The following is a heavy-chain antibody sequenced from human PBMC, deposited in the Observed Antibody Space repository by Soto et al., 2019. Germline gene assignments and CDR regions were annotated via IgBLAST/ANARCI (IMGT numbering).Heavy chain of an antibody. Sequence: PSHTLSLTCVFSGDSVSTNSAAWNCNRHSPSRGLEWLGRTYFWSRWKNDYAESVKSRITVNADASKNQFFLHLDSVTSEDTGVYYCARGRPSYYAMDVWGQGTGVTDSS. CDR1: GDSVSTNSAA. CDR3: ARGRPSYYAMDV. CDR2: TYFWSRWKN. V-gene: IGHV6-1*01. J-gene: IGHJ6*02.